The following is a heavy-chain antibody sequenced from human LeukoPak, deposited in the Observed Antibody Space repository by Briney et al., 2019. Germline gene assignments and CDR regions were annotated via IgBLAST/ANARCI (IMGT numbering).Heavy chain of an antibody. J-gene: IGHJ6*03. D-gene: IGHD6-13*01. CDR1: GFTFSSYA. Sequence: GGSLRLSCAASGFTFSSYAMHWVRQAPGKGLEYVSAISSNGGSTYYANSVKGRFTISRDNSKNSLYLQMNSLRAEDTALYYCAKEGVAAVARVNYYYMDVWGKGTTVTVSS. CDR3: AKEGVAAVARVNYYYMDV. V-gene: IGHV3-64*01. CDR2: ISSNGGST.